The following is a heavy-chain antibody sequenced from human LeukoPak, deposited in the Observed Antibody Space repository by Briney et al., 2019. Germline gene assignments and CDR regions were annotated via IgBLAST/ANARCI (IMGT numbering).Heavy chain of an antibody. CDR3: ARGLVVVAATRWFDP. V-gene: IGHV4-38-2*01. CDR2: IYHSGST. D-gene: IGHD2-15*01. J-gene: IGHJ5*02. CDR1: GNSISSGYY. Sequence: SETLSLTCAVSGNSISSGYYWGWIRQPPGKGLEWIGSIYHSGSTYYNPSLKSRVTISVDTSKNQFSLKLSSVTAADTAVYYCARGLVVVAATRWFDPWGQGTLVTVSS.